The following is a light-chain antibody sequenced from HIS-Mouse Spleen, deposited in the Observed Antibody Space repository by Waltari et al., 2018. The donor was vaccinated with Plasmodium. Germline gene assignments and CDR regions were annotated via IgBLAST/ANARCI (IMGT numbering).Light chain of an antibody. CDR2: DVS. J-gene: IGLJ3*02. V-gene: IGLV2-11*01. CDR3: CSYAGSYTLV. CDR1: SSDVGGYNY. Sequence: QSALTQPRSVSGSPGQSVTISCTGTSSDVGGYNYVSWYQQHPGKAPKLMIYDVSKRPSGVPVRFSGSKSGNTASLTSSGLQAEDEADYYCCSYAGSYTLVFGGGTKLTVL.